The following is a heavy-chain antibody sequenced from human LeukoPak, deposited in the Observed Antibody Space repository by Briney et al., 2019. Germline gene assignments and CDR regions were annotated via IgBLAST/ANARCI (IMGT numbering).Heavy chain of an antibody. CDR1: GFSLSNYG. V-gene: IGHV3-33*01. Sequence: PGGSLRLSCAASGFSLSNYGMHWVRQAPGKGLEWVAALLYDGNTKHYADSVRGRFTISRDISKNTFYVQMNSLTAEDTPVYYCAGDHRPEIQYYYMDVWGKGTTVAVSS. J-gene: IGHJ6*03. CDR2: LLYDGNTK. CDR3: AGDHRPEIQYYYMDV. D-gene: IGHD1-14*01.